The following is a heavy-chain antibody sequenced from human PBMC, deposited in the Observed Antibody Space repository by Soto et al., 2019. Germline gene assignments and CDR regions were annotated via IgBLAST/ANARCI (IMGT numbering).Heavy chain of an antibody. Sequence: QVQLVQSGAEVKKPGSSVKVSCKASGGTFSSYTISWVRQAPGQGLEWMGRTIPILGIANYAQKCQGRVTITADKSTSTAYMELSSLRSEDTAVYYCAIEEYCSSTSCLVDAFDIWGQGTMVTVSS. J-gene: IGHJ3*02. D-gene: IGHD2-2*01. V-gene: IGHV1-69*02. CDR1: GGTFSSYT. CDR3: AIEEYCSSTSCLVDAFDI. CDR2: TIPILGIA.